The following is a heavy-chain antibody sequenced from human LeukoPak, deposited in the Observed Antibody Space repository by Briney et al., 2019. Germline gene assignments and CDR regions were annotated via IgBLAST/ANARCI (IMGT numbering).Heavy chain of an antibody. V-gene: IGHV3-53*01. CDR3: ARLYSGSYSDY. J-gene: IGHJ4*02. D-gene: IGHD1-26*01. CDR1: GFTVSSNY. Sequence: GGSLRLSCAAPGFTVSSNYMSWVRQAPGKGLEWVSIIYSGGSTYYADSVKGRFTMSRDNSKNTVFLQMNSLRDEDTAVYYCARLYSGSYSDYWGQGTLVTVSS. CDR2: IYSGGST.